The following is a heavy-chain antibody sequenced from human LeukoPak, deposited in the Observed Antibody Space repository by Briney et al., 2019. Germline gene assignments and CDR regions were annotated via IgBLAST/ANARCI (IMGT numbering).Heavy chain of an antibody. V-gene: IGHV4-59*01. CDR3: ARVMVRGVMVS. CDR1: GGSISSYY. Sequence: SETLSLTCTVSGGSISSYYWSWIRQPPGKGLEWIGYIYYSGSTNYNPSLKSRVTISVDTSKNQFSLKLSSVTAADTAVYYCARVMVRGVMVSWGQGTQVTVSS. CDR2: IYYSGST. J-gene: IGHJ4*02. D-gene: IGHD3-10*01.